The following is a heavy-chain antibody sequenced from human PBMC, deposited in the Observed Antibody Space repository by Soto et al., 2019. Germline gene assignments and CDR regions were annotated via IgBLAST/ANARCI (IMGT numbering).Heavy chain of an antibody. D-gene: IGHD3-22*01. V-gene: IGHV5-51*01. J-gene: IGHJ4*02. CDR3: ARGVVSTRTFDY. CDR2: IYPSDSDT. CDR1: GYNFAGYW. Sequence: GESLNISCKGSGYNFAGYWIAWVRQMPGKGLELMGIIYPSDSDTRYRPSFQGQVTISADKSISSAYLQWSSLRASDTAMYYCARGVVSTRTFDYWVQGTPVTVSS.